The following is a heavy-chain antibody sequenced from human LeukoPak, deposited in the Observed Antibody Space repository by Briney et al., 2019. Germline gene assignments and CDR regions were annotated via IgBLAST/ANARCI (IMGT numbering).Heavy chain of an antibody. Sequence: PSETLSLTCTVSGGSISSYYWSWIRQPAGKGLEWIGRIYTSESTNYNPSLKSRVTMSVDTSKNQFSLKLSSVTAADTAVYYCARAGFGGSSRFSWFDPWGQGTLVTVSS. CDR3: ARAGFGGSSRFSWFDP. J-gene: IGHJ5*02. CDR1: GGSISSYY. V-gene: IGHV4-4*07. CDR2: IYTSEST. D-gene: IGHD6-6*01.